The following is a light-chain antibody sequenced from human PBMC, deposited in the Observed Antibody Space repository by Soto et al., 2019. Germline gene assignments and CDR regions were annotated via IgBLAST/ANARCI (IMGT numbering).Light chain of an antibody. CDR2: GAS. Sequence: EIVLTQSPGTLSLSPGERATLSCRASQSVSSSYLAWYQQEPGQAPRLLIYGASSRATGIPDRFSGSGSGTDFTLTISRLEPEDFAVYYCQQYGSSSITFGQGTRL. CDR3: QQYGSSSIT. V-gene: IGKV3-20*01. J-gene: IGKJ5*01. CDR1: QSVSSSY.